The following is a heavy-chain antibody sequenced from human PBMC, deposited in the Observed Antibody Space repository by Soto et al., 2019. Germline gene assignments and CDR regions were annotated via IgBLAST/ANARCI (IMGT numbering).Heavy chain of an antibody. Sequence: KVSCKASGGTFSSYAISWVRQAPGQGLEWMGGIIPIFGTANYAQKFQGRVTITADESTSTAYMELSSLRSEDTAVYYCTREGGDGYNLGNYYYYGMDVWGQGTTVTVSS. V-gene: IGHV1-69*01. CDR3: TREGGDGYNLGNYYYYGMDV. J-gene: IGHJ6*02. CDR2: IIPIFGTA. D-gene: IGHD5-12*01. CDR1: GGTFSSYA.